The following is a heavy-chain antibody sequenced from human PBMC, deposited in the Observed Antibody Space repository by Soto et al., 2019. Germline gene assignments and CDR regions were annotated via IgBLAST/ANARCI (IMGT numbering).Heavy chain of an antibody. D-gene: IGHD3-10*01. Sequence: GGSLRLSCAASGFTFRSFTMNWVRQAPGKGLEWVSTISSNSAYIYYTDALRGRFTISRDNAKNSLYLQMNSLRVEDTAVYYCARDVRPGGYYFDSWGQGALVTVSS. CDR2: ISSNSAYI. J-gene: IGHJ4*02. V-gene: IGHV3-21*01. CDR3: ARDVRPGGYYFDS. CDR1: GFTFRSFT.